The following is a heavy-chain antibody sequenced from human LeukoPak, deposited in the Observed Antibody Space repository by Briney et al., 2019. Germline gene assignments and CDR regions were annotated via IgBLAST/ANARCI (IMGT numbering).Heavy chain of an antibody. D-gene: IGHD3-22*01. V-gene: IGHV3-23*01. CDR2: ISGSGAST. J-gene: IGHJ4*02. CDR1: GFTFSSYA. Sequence: PGGSLRLSCAASGFTFSSYAMSWVRQAPGKGLEWVSAISGSGASTYYADSVKGRFTLSRDNSKNTLSLQMNSLRAEDTAVYYCAKVSSGYYYDSGGYAFADYWGQGTLVTVSS. CDR3: AKVSSGYYYDSGGYAFADY.